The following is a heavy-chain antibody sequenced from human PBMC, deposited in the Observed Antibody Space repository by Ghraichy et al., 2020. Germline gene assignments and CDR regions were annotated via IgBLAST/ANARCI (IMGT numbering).Heavy chain of an antibody. Sequence: GGSLRLSCAASGFTFSSYSMNWVRQAPGKGLEWVSYISSSSTIYYADSVKGRFTISRDNAKNSLYLQMNSLRDEDTAVYYCAGDYAYYFDYWGQGTLVTVSS. J-gene: IGHJ4*02. CDR3: AGDYAYYFDY. CDR1: GFTFSSYS. CDR2: ISSSSTI. V-gene: IGHV3-48*02. D-gene: IGHD4-17*01.